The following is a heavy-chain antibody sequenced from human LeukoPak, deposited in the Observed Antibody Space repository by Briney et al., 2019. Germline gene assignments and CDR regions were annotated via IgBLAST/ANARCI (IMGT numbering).Heavy chain of an antibody. V-gene: IGHV4-59*01. J-gene: IGHJ4*02. D-gene: IGHD5-24*01. CDR1: GGSISSYY. CDR2: IYYSGST. CDR3: ARDGMATWDY. Sequence: SETLSLTCTVSGGSISSYYWSWIRQPPGKGLEWIGYIYYSGSTYYNPSLESRVTISVDTSKNQSSLKLSSVTAADTAVYYCARDGMATWDYWGQGTLVTVSS.